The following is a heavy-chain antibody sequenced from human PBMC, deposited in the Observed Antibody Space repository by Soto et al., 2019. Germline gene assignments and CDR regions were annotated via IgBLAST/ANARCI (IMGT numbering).Heavy chain of an antibody. D-gene: IGHD3-10*01. J-gene: IGHJ4*02. CDR2: FNPILSMS. CDR3: ATSYGSGYRAFDF. CDR1: GDTFNFYT. Sequence: QVQLVQSGSDVKKAGSSVKVSCKASGDTFNFYTINWVRQAPGLGLEWMGRFNPILSMSNYAQKFEGRVTITADKSTNTADMELSRLRVEDTAMYYCATSYGSGYRAFDFWGQGALVTVSS. V-gene: IGHV1-69*02.